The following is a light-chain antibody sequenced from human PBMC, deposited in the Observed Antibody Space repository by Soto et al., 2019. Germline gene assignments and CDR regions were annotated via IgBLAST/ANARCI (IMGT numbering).Light chain of an antibody. Sequence: EIVLTQSTGTLSLSPGERATLSCRASQSVSSSYLAWYQQKPGQAPRLLIYGASSRATGIPDRFSGSGSGTDFTLTISRLEPEDFPVYYCQQYGSSPGTFGQGTKVEIK. CDR2: GAS. V-gene: IGKV3-20*01. CDR3: QQYGSSPGT. CDR1: QSVSSSY. J-gene: IGKJ1*01.